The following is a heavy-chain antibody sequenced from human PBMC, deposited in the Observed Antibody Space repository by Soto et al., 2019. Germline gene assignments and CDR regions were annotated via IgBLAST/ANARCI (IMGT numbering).Heavy chain of an antibody. Sequence: GGSLRLSCAASGFTFSSYWMSWVRQAPGKGLVWVSRINSDGSSTSYADSVKGRFTISRDNAKNTLYLQMNSLRAEDTAVYYCARDPYYDFWSGYLITMDVWGQGTTVTVSS. CDR3: ARDPYYDFWSGYLITMDV. J-gene: IGHJ6*02. CDR2: INSDGSST. D-gene: IGHD3-3*01. V-gene: IGHV3-74*01. CDR1: GFTFSSYW.